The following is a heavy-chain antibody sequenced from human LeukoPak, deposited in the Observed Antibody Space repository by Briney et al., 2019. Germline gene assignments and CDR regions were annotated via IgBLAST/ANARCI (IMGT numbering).Heavy chain of an antibody. CDR3: ARHSYCGADCPSGAFDI. V-gene: IGHV3-33*01. J-gene: IGHJ3*02. Sequence: HTGGSLTLSRAPSGLTFSIQAMHCVRHAPDKRLEWGAGIWHDGSNKYYADPVKGRFTISRDHSKNTLYLQMNSLRAEDMAVYYCARHSYCGADCPSGAFDIWGQGTMVTVSS. D-gene: IGHD2-21*02. CDR1: GLTFSIQA. CDR2: IWHDGSNK.